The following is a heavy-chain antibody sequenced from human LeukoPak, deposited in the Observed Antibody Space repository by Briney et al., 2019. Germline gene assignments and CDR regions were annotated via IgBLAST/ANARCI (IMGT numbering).Heavy chain of an antibody. V-gene: IGHV4-59*01. CDR1: GASISSYY. D-gene: IGHD4/OR15-4a*01. Sequence: PSETLSFICTASGASISSYYWIWLRQPPGTGLEWLGYIYYSGSTNYNPSLKSRVPISVDTSKNQFSLKLSSVTAADTAVYYCASYDYGGRDAFDLWGQGTMVTVSS. CDR3: ASYDYGGRDAFDL. J-gene: IGHJ3*01. CDR2: IYYSGST.